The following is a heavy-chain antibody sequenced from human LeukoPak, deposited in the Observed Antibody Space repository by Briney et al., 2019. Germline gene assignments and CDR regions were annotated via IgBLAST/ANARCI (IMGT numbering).Heavy chain of an antibody. CDR3: VRSSASSGANFFDP. CDR1: GFTFSSYA. J-gene: IGHJ5*02. Sequence: GGSLRLSCSASGFTFSSYAMHWVRQAPGKGLEYVSAISSDGDSIYHADSVKGRFTISRDNSKNTLYLQMSSLRTEDTAVYYCVRSSASSGANFFDPWGQGTLVIVSS. V-gene: IGHV3-64D*09. CDR2: ISSDGDSI. D-gene: IGHD4/OR15-4a*01.